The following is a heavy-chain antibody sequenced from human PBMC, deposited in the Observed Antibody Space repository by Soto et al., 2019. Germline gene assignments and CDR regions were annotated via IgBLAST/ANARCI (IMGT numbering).Heavy chain of an antibody. CDR2: IYPSDSET. V-gene: IGHV5-51*03. J-gene: IGHJ6*02. Sequence: PGESLKISCQASGYTFTGYWIGWARQGPGKGLEWMGIIYPSDSETKYSPSFQGQVTISADKSISTAYLQWSSLKASDTAMYYCARSPTTVIGNYYYYGMDVWGQGTTVTVSS. D-gene: IGHD4-17*01. CDR1: GYTFTGYW. CDR3: ARSPTTVIGNYYYYGMDV.